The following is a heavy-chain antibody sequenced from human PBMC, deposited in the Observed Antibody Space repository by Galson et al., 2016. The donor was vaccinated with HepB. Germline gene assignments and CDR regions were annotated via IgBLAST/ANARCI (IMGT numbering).Heavy chain of an antibody. CDR2: INPNSGAT. Sequence: SCKASGYTFTGYYVHWVRQVPGQGLEWMGWINPNSGATNYAQKFQGRVTMTRDTSISTAYMELSRLRSDDTAVYYCAVEWADAFHNWFDPWGQGTLVTVPS. CDR1: GYTFTGYY. J-gene: IGHJ5*02. V-gene: IGHV1-2*02. CDR3: AVEWADAFHNWFDP. D-gene: IGHD1-26*01.